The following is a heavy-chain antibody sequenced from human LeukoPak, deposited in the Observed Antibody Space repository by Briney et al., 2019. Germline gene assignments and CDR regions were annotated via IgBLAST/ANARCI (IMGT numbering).Heavy chain of an antibody. V-gene: IGHV3-11*01. CDR3: ARVIYYLSGGLWFDP. J-gene: IGHJ5*02. CDR2: INYSGSTI. D-gene: IGHD2/OR15-2a*01. Sequence: GGSLRLSCAASGFTFSHYYMSWIRPAPGKGLEWVSYINYSGSTIYYARSLSGRFTISRDNPKNSLYLQMDSLRAEDTAVYYCARVIYYLSGGLWFDPWGQGTLVTVSS. CDR1: GFTFSHYY.